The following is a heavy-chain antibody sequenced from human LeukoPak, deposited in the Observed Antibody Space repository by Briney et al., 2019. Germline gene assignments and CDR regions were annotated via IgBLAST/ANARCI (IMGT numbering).Heavy chain of an antibody. CDR1: GGTFSSYA. J-gene: IGHJ1*01. D-gene: IGHD4-17*01. CDR2: IIPIFGTA. Sequence: SVKVSCKASGGTFSSYAISWVRQAPGPGLEWMGGIIPIFGTANYAQKLQGRVTITADESTSTAYMELSSLRSEDTAVYYCAGSTVTRLAEYFQHWGQGTLVTVSS. CDR3: AGSTVTRLAEYFQH. V-gene: IGHV1-69*13.